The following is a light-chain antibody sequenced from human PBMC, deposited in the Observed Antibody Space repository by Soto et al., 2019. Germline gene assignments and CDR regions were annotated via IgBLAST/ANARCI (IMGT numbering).Light chain of an antibody. J-gene: IGLJ3*02. CDR2: DVS. CDR3: SSYTSSSAVV. V-gene: IGLV2-14*01. CDR1: SSDVGGYNY. Sequence: QSVLTQPASVSGSPGQSITISCTGTSSDVGGYNYVSWYQQYPGKAPKLMIYDVSNRPSGVSNRFSGSKSGNTASLTIYGLQAEDEADYYCSSYTSSSAVVFGGGTKVTVL.